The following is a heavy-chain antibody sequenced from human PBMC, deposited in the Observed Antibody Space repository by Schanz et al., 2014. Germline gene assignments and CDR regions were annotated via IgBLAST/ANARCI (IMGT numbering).Heavy chain of an antibody. J-gene: IGHJ4*02. V-gene: IGHV3-23*01. Sequence: EVQLLESGGGLIQPGGSLRLSCAASGFIFGSSVMAWVRQAPGKGLEWVSGITGASDHIDYAESVKGRFTISRDNAENTLFLQMNSLRAEDTAVYYCARKVVATIGGYYDNWGQGTLVIGSS. CDR1: GFIFGSSV. CDR3: ARKVVATIGGYYDN. CDR2: ITGASDHI. D-gene: IGHD5-12*01.